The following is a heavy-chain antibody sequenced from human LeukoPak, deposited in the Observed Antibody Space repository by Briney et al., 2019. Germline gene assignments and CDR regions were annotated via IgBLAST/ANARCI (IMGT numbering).Heavy chain of an antibody. D-gene: IGHD3-3*01. V-gene: IGHV3-49*03. CDR3: TRAVTIFGVVVNFDY. CDR1: GFTFGDYA. Sequence: GGSLRLSCTASGFTFGDYAMSWFRQAPGKGLEWVGFIRSKAYGGTTEYAASVKGRFTISRDDSKSIAYLQMNSLKTEDTAVYYCTRAVTIFGVVVNFDYWGQGTLVTVSS. CDR2: IRSKAYGGTT. J-gene: IGHJ4*02.